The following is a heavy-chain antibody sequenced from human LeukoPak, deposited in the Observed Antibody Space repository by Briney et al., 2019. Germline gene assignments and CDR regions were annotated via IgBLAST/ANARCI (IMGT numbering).Heavy chain of an antibody. D-gene: IGHD6-13*01. V-gene: IGHV3-11*01. CDR2: IRSSGSDT. J-gene: IGHJ6*02. CDR1: GFTFSDYQ. Sequence: GGSLRLSCAASGFTFSDYQMSWIRQAPGKGLEWVSYIRSSGSDTYYADSVKGRFTISRDNTKNALYLQMNSLRADDTAVYYCARDLPQLRQLVYYYYGMDVWGQGTTVTVSS. CDR3: ARDLPQLRQLVYYYYGMDV.